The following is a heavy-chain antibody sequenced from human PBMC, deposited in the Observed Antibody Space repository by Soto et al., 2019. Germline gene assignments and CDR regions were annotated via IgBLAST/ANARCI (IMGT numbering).Heavy chain of an antibody. J-gene: IGHJ4*02. Sequence: VQLVESGGGVVQPGMSLRLSCAASGFTFSSHSIQWVRQAPGKGLEWVAVISSDGNIKYYADSVRGRFTISRDNSKNTLYLQMNSLRPEDTAVYYCAREWSTSGDLDYWGQGTLVIVSS. V-gene: IGHV3-30-3*01. CDR2: ISSDGNIK. CDR1: GFTFSSHS. D-gene: IGHD3-10*01. CDR3: AREWSTSGDLDY.